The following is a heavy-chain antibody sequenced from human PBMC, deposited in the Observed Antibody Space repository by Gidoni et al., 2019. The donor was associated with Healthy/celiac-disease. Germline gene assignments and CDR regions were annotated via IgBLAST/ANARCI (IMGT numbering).Heavy chain of an antibody. Sequence: QVQLVESGGGVVQPGRSLSLSCAASGFTFSSYGMHWVRQAPGKGLEWVAVISYDGSNKYYADSVKGRFTISRDNSKNTLYLQMNSLRAEDTAVYYCAKAGLAVWGQGTLVTVSS. CDR1: GFTFSSYG. CDR3: AKAGLAV. J-gene: IGHJ4*02. CDR2: ISYDGSNK. V-gene: IGHV3-30*18.